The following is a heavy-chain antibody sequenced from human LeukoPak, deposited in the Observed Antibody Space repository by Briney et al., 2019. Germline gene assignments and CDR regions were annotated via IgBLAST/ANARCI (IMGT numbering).Heavy chain of an antibody. CDR2: ISGSGGST. V-gene: IGHV3-23*01. CDR3: AKDRNYYYDSSGIDY. Sequence: GGSLRLSCAASGFTFSSYAMSWVRQAPGKGLEWVSAISGSGGSTYYADSVKGRFTISRDNSKNTLYLQMNSLRAEDTAVYYCAKDRNYYYDSSGIDYRGQGTLVTVSS. J-gene: IGHJ4*02. D-gene: IGHD3-22*01. CDR1: GFTFSSYA.